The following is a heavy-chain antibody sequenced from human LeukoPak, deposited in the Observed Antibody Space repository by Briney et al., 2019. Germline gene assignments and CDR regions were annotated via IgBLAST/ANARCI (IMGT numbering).Heavy chain of an antibody. V-gene: IGHV4-34*01. D-gene: IGHD5-18*01. CDR2: INHSGST. CDR3: ARGSGYTYGYPFDS. Sequence: SETLSLTCAVYGGSFSGYYWSWIRQPPGKGLEWIGEINHSGSTNYDPSLKSRVTISVDTSKNQFSLKLGSVTAADTAVYYCARGSGYTYGYPFDSWGQGTLVTVSS. CDR1: GGSFSGYY. J-gene: IGHJ4*02.